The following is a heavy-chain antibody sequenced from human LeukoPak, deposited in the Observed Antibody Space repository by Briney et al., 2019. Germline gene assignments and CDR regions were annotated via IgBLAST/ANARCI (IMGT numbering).Heavy chain of an antibody. J-gene: IGHJ6*02. V-gene: IGHV3-23*01. Sequence: PGGSLGLSCAASGFTFSSYAMSWVRQAPGKGLEWVSAISGSGGSTYYADSVKGRFTISRDNSKNTLYLQMNSLRAEDTAVYYCAKDRGSYYYGMDVWGQGTTVTVSS. CDR2: ISGSGGST. D-gene: IGHD1-26*01. CDR1: GFTFSSYA. CDR3: AKDRGSYYYGMDV.